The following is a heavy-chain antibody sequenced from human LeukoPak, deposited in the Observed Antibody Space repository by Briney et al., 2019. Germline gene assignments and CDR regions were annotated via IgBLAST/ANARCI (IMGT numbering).Heavy chain of an antibody. CDR1: GFTFSPYA. J-gene: IGHJ4*02. CDR2: ISYEGSNK. Sequence: GGSLRLSCAASGFTFSPYAMHWVRQAPGKGLEGVAVISYEGSNKNYADSVKVGFTISRYNSKNTLYLQMNSLSAEDTAVYYCARAAPYYDILTGYSPFDYWGQGTLVTVSS. V-gene: IGHV3-30*14. D-gene: IGHD3-9*01. CDR3: ARAAPYYDILTGYSPFDY.